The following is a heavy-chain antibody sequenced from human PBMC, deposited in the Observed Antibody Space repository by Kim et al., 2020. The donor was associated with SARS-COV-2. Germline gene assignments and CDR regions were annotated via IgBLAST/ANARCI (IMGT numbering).Heavy chain of an antibody. D-gene: IGHD3-3*01. V-gene: IGHV4-39*01. J-gene: IGHJ6*02. Sequence: SQTLSLTCTVSGGSISSSSLYWGWIRQPPGKGLEWIGSFYYTGSTYYNPSLKRRVTISEDTSTNQFSLNLSSVTAADTAVYYCATIRRLLNYDFWSGYPSLGMDVWGQGTTVTVSS. CDR1: GGSISSSSLY. CDR3: ATIRRLLNYDFWSGYPSLGMDV. CDR2: FYYTGST.